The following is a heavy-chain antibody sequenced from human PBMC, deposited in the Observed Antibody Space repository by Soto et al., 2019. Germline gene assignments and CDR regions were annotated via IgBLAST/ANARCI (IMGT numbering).Heavy chain of an antibody. J-gene: IGHJ2*01. Sequence: QVQLVESGGGVVQPGRSLRLSCAASGFIFSSYGMHWVRQAPGKGLEWVAVISYDGSNKYYADSVKGRFTISRDNSKNTLYLQMNSLRAEDTAVYYCAKDSSYDYWYFDLWGRGTLVTVSS. D-gene: IGHD5-12*01. V-gene: IGHV3-30*18. CDR2: ISYDGSNK. CDR1: GFIFSSYG. CDR3: AKDSSYDYWYFDL.